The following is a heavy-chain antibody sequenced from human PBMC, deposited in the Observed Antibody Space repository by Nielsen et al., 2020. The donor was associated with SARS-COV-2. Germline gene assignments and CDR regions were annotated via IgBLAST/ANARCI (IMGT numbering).Heavy chain of an antibody. CDR3: ARSRGSYSGMDV. D-gene: IGHD1-26*01. CDR1: GGSISSYY. Sequence: SETLSLTCTVSGGSISSYYWSWIRQPPGKGLEWIGYIYYSGSTNYNPSLKSRVTITVDTSKNQFSLKLSSVTAADTAVYYCARSRGSYSGMDVWGQGTTVTVSS. V-gene: IGHV4-59*08. CDR2: IYYSGST. J-gene: IGHJ6*02.